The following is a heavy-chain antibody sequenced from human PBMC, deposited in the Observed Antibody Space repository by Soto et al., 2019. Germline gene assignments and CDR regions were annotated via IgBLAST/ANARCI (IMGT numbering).Heavy chain of an antibody. CDR3: PGGIYGGKLDF. CDR2: FLFSGNT. Sequence: QVQLQESGPGLLKPSQTLSLTCPVSGGSILNGGHYWTWIRQHPVKGLEWIGRFLFSGNTHYIPALNSRVTFSLDTANNLFSLKLTSAPAEDPAIYYCPGGIYGGKLDFWGPGTLVTVSS. CDR1: GGSILNGGHY. V-gene: IGHV4-31*03. J-gene: IGHJ4*02. D-gene: IGHD4-17*01.